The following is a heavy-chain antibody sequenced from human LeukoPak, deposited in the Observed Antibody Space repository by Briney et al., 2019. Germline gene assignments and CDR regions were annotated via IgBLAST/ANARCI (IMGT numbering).Heavy chain of an antibody. V-gene: IGHV4-59*01. J-gene: IGHJ4*02. D-gene: IGHD3-22*01. CDR2: IYYCGST. Sequence: SETLSLTCTVSGGSISSYYWSWIRQPPGKGLEWIGYIYYCGSTNYNPSLKSRVTISVDTSKNQFSLKLSSVTAADTAVYYCAILDSSGSQGFDYWGQGTLVTVSS. CDR1: GGSISSYY. CDR3: AILDSSGSQGFDY.